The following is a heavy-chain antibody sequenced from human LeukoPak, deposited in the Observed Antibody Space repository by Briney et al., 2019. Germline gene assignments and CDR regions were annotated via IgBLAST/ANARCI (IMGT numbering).Heavy chain of an antibody. D-gene: IGHD3-16*01. Sequence: SETLSLTCTVSGGSISSYYWSWIRQPPGKGLEWIGYIYYSGSTNYNPSLKSRVTISVDTSKNQFSLKLSSVTAADTAVYYCATSRKGGAFDIWGQGTMVTVSS. J-gene: IGHJ3*02. V-gene: IGHV4-59*01. CDR1: GGSISSYY. CDR3: ATSRKGGAFDI. CDR2: IYYSGST.